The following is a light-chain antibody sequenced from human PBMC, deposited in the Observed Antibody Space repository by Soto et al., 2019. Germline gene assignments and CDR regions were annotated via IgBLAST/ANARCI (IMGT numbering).Light chain of an antibody. CDR3: CSYAGSSTFVV. CDR2: EGS. J-gene: IGLJ2*01. V-gene: IGLV2-23*03. Sequence: QSVLSQPASLSGSPGQSITISCTGTSSDVGSYNLVSWYQQHPGKAPKLMIYEGSKRPSGVSNRFSGSKSGNTASLTISGLQAEDEADYYCCSYAGSSTFVVFGGGTKLTVL. CDR1: SSDVGSYNL.